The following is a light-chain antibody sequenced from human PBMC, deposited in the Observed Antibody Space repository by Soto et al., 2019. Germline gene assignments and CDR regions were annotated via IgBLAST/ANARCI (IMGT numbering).Light chain of an antibody. V-gene: IGLV2-11*01. J-gene: IGLJ1*01. Sequence: QAVVTQPRSVSGSPGQSVTISCTGTSSDVGGYNYVSWYQQHPGKAPKLMVYDVSKRPSGVPDRLSGSKSGYTASLTISGLQAEDEADYYCCSYAGRYTYVFGTGTKVTVL. CDR3: CSYAGRYTYV. CDR1: SSDVGGYNY. CDR2: DVS.